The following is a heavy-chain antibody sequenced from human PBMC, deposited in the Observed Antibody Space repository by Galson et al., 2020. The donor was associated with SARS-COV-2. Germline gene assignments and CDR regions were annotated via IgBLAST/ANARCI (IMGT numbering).Heavy chain of an antibody. J-gene: IGHJ2*01. CDR2: ISYDGINK. Sequence: PGGSLRLSCAPSGFTFSNHGMHWVRQAPGKGLEWVAVISYDGINKDYVDSVKGRFIISRENSKKTLYLQMNSLTVEDTAVYYCAKADGSRSNWYFDLWGRCTLVTVSS. V-gene: IGHV3-30*18. CDR1: GFTFSNHG. D-gene: IGHD3-10*01. CDR3: AKADGSRSNWYFDL.